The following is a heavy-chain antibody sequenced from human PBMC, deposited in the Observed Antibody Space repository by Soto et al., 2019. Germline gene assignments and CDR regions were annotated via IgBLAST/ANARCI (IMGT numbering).Heavy chain of an antibody. J-gene: IGHJ6*02. Sequence: QVQLVQSGGGLVKPGGSLRLSCVASGFTFSDYYLHWIRQAPGKGLEWISYVSGSGDSTSYAESVKGRFTISRDNDKNSLYVEMNGLRADDTAIYYCAKGKWNDYYGMDVWGQGTTVTVSS. CDR3: AKGKWNDYYGMDV. CDR2: VSGSGDST. D-gene: IGHD1-20*01. V-gene: IGHV3-11*05. CDR1: GFTFSDYY.